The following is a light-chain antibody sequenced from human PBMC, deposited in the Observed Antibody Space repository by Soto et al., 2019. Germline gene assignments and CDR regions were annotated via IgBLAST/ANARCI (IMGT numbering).Light chain of an antibody. Sequence: DIQMAQSPSSLSASVGDRVTITCRASQYINIYLNWYQQKPGKAPKVLIYAASSLQSGVPSRFSGSGSGTDFTLTISSLQPEDFATYYCQQTSSTPRTFGQGTKLEIK. CDR2: AAS. V-gene: IGKV1-39*01. J-gene: IGKJ2*01. CDR1: QYINIY. CDR3: QQTSSTPRT.